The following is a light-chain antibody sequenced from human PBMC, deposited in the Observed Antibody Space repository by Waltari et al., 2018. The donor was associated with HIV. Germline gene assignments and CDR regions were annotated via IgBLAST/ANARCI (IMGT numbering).Light chain of an antibody. Sequence: QSALAQPASVSGSPGQSITIPCPGPSSADLNFVSLSQHRPGKAPKVIMYEGKYRASGVSARFSASKSDITASLTIAGLQTDDEANYYCSSYTGRVSLFGGGTKLTVL. V-gene: IGLV2-14*01. CDR2: EGK. J-gene: IGLJ2*01. CDR1: SSADLNF. CDR3: SSYTGRVSL.